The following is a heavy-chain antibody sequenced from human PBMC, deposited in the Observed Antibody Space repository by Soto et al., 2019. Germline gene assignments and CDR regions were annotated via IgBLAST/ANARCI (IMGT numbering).Heavy chain of an antibody. V-gene: IGHV4-39*01. CDR2: IYYSGST. CDR3: ASTGAQWLRLRPFDY. D-gene: IGHD5-12*01. CDR1: GGSISSSSYY. Sequence: PSETLSLTCTVSGGSISSSSYYWGWIRQPPGKGLEWIGSIYYSGSTYYNPSLKSRVTISVDTSKNQFSLKLSSVTAADTAVYYCASTGAQWLRLRPFDYWGQGTLVTVSS. J-gene: IGHJ4*02.